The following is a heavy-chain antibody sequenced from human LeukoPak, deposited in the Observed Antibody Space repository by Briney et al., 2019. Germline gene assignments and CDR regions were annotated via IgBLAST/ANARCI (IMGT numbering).Heavy chain of an antibody. Sequence: ASVTVCCTASGYTFTFHYLHWVRHAPGQGLEWMGWINPKSGGSHYAQKFEGRVTMTRDTSTSTAYMELHRVTSDDTAVYYCARFYCSSTDCYGQTNWFDPWGQGTLVTVSS. CDR3: ARFYCSSTDCYGQTNWFDP. V-gene: IGHV1-2*02. J-gene: IGHJ5*02. CDR2: INPKSGGS. D-gene: IGHD2-2*01. CDR1: GYTFTFHY.